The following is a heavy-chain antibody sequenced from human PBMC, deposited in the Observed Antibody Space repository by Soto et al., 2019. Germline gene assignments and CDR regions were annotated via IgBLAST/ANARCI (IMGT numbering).Heavy chain of an antibody. D-gene: IGHD3-16*02. J-gene: IGHJ6*02. V-gene: IGHV1-69*13. Sequence: GGSVKVSCKASWGTFSSYAISWVRQAPGQRLEWMGGIIPIFGTANYAQKFQGRVTITADESTSTAYMELSSLRSEDTAVYYCARGDDYVWGSYRNNYYYYGMDVWGPGTTVTVSS. CDR1: WGTFSSYA. CDR2: IIPIFGTA. CDR3: ARGDDYVWGSYRNNYYYYGMDV.